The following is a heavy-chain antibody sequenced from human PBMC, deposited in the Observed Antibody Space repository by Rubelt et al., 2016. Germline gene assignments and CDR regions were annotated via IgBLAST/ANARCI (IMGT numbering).Heavy chain of an antibody. V-gene: IGHV1-18*01. J-gene: IGHJ6*02. D-gene: IGHD2-8*01. CDR1: GYTFTSYG. Sequence: QVQLVQSGAEVKKPGASVKVSCKASGYTFTSYGISWVRQAPGQGLDGMGWISAYNGNTNYEQKRQGRVTRTTDTSTSTAYMELRSLRSDDTAVYYCAREGVKGSRKDGMDVWGQGTTVTVSS. CDR3: AREGVKGSRKDGMDV. CDR2: ISAYNGNT.